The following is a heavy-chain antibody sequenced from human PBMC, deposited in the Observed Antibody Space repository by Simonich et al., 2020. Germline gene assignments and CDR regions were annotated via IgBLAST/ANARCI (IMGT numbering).Heavy chain of an antibody. V-gene: IGHV3-33*01. Sequence: QVQLVESGGGVVQPGRSLRLSCGASGFTFSSYGMHWVRQVPGKGLEREAVMRYDESNKYYADSVNGRFTISRDNSKNTLYLQMNSLRAEDTAVYYCAREDILTGYYYYGMDVWGQGTTVTVSS. CDR2: MRYDESNK. J-gene: IGHJ6*02. D-gene: IGHD3-9*01. CDR3: AREDILTGYYYYGMDV. CDR1: GFTFSSYG.